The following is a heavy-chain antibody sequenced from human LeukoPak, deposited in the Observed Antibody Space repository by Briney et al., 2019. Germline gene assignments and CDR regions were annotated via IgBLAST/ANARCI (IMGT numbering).Heavy chain of an antibody. CDR3: ARGYCSSTSCPLDY. V-gene: IGHV3-13*01. J-gene: IGHJ4*02. CDR1: GFTFSSYS. D-gene: IGHD2-2*01. Sequence: GGSLRLSCAASGFTFSSYSMNWVRQATGKGLEWVSAIGTAGDTYYPGSVKGRFTISRENAKNSLYLQMNSLRAGDTAVYYCARGYCSSTSCPLDYWGQGTLVTVSS. CDR2: IGTAGDT.